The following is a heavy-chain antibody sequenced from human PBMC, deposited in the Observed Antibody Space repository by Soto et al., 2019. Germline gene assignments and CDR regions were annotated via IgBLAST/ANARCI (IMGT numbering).Heavy chain of an antibody. CDR2: ISGSGGST. J-gene: IGHJ4*02. V-gene: IGHV3-23*01. CDR3: AKGRYYYDSSGSTFAY. D-gene: IGHD3-22*01. CDR1: GFTFSSYA. Sequence: EVQLLESGGGLVQPGGSLRLSCAASGFTFSSYAMSWVRQAPGKGLERVSAISGSGGSTYYADSVKGRFTISRDNSKNTLYLQMNSLRAEDTAVYYCAKGRYYYDSSGSTFAYWGQGTLVTVSS.